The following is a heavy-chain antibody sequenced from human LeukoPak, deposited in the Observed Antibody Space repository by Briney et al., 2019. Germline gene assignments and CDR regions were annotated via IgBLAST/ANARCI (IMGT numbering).Heavy chain of an antibody. CDR1: GGSFSGYY. CDR2: INHSGST. CDR3: ARHRIRSRYSGSYYGSDY. J-gene: IGHJ4*02. V-gene: IGHV4-34*01. Sequence: SETLSLTCAVYGGSFSGYYWSWIRQPPGKGLEWIGEINHSGSTNYNPSLKSRVTISVDTSKNQFSLKLSSVTAADTAVYYCARHRIRSRYSGSYYGSDYWGQGTLVTVSS. D-gene: IGHD1-26*01.